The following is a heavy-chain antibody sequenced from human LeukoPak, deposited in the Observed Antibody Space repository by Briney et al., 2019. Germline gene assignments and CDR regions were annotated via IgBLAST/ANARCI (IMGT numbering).Heavy chain of an antibody. D-gene: IGHD2-15*01. CDR1: GGSISSPGSF. CDR2: IYNTGRA. CDR3: ARDLVGVVGGLPYWYFDL. V-gene: IGHV4-61*02. Sequence: SETLSLTCTVSGGSISSPGSFWSWIRQPAGKGLEWIGRIYNTGRANYNPSLKSRVVISVDKSKNHFSLNLSSVTAADTAIYYCARDLVGVVGGLPYWYFDLWGRGTLVSVSS. J-gene: IGHJ2*01.